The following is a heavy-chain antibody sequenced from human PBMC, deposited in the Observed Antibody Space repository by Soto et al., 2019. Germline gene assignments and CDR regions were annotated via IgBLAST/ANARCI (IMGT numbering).Heavy chain of an antibody. J-gene: IGHJ6*01. CDR2: VSGRGGST. D-gene: IGHD4-17*01. CDR1: GFTFNHYA. Sequence: GGSLRLSCTASGFTFNHYAMSWVRQAPGKGLEWVSAVSGRGGSTKYADSVKGRFIISRDNSNSTLYLQMDSLRGEDTAVYYCAKDSTVTASLYFYYYGFDVWGQGTTVTVSS. CDR3: AKDSTVTASLYFYYYGFDV. V-gene: IGHV3-23*01.